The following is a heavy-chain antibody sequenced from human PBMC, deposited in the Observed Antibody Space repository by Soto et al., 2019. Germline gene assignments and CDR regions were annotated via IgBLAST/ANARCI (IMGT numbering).Heavy chain of an antibody. CDR3: ARGSGRYFDWLLLSHDY. J-gene: IGHJ4*02. CDR2: INPSGGST. D-gene: IGHD3-9*01. V-gene: IGHV1-46*01. CDR1: GYTFTSYY. Sequence: ASVKVSCKASGYTFTSYYMHWVRQAPGQGLEWMGIINPSGGSTSYAQKFQGRVTMTRDTSTSTVYMELSSLRSADTAVYYCARGSGRYFDWLLLSHDYWGQGTLVTVSS.